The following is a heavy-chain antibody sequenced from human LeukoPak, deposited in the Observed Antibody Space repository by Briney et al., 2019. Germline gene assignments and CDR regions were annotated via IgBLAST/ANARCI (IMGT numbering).Heavy chain of an antibody. CDR1: GFIFSNYA. CDR2: ISGSGDTT. J-gene: IGHJ3*02. Sequence: GGSLRLSCATSGFIFSNYAVNWVRQAPGKGLEWVSIISGSGDTTYYADSVKGRFTISRDNSKNTLYLQMNSLRAEDTAVYYCARGRITMIQVVMDAFDMWGQGTMVIVSS. D-gene: IGHD3-22*01. CDR3: ARGRITMIQVVMDAFDM. V-gene: IGHV3-23*01.